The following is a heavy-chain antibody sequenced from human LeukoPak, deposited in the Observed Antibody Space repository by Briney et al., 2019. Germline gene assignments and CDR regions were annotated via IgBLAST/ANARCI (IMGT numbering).Heavy chain of an antibody. V-gene: IGHV4-39*07. Sequence: SETLFLTCTVSGGSINSTTHYWGWIRQPPGAPLEWIANIYYSGPTAYNQALQSRVTISIETSKNEFSLTLKSVTAADTAVYYCARVGWGDVASYRNWLDPWGQGTLVTVSS. CDR3: ARVGWGDVASYRNWLDP. CDR2: IYYSGPT. D-gene: IGHD3-10*01. CDR1: GGSINSTTHY. J-gene: IGHJ5*02.